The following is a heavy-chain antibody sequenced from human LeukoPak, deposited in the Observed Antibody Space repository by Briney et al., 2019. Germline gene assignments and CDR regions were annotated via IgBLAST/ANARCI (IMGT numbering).Heavy chain of an antibody. J-gene: IGHJ1*01. Sequence: SQTLSLTCTVSGGSISSGSYYWSWIRQPAGKGLEWIGRIYTSGSTNYNPSLKSRVTISVDTSKNQFSLKLSSVTAADTAVYYCARGIPLSRRAEYFRHWGQGTLVTVSS. CDR1: GGSISSGSYY. V-gene: IGHV4-61*02. D-gene: IGHD5-18*01. CDR2: IYTSGST. CDR3: ARGIPLSRRAEYFRH.